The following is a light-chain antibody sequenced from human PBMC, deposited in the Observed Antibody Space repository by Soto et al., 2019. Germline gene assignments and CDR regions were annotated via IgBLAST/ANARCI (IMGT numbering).Light chain of an antibody. V-gene: IGLV2-14*01. CDR3: CAYASGSMYV. J-gene: IGLJ1*01. Sequence: QSALTQPASVSGSPGQSITISCTGTSSDVGAFNYVSWYLQYPGKAPKLMIYEVGNRPSGVSNRFSGSKSGTTASLTISGLQAEDEADYYCCAYASGSMYVFGTGTKLTVL. CDR2: EVG. CDR1: SSDVGAFNY.